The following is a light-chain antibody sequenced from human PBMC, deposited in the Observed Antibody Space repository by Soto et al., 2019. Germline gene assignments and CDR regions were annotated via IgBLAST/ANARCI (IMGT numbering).Light chain of an antibody. V-gene: IGLV4-69*01. CDR2: LNSDGSH. CDR1: SGHSSYA. J-gene: IGLJ2*01. CDR3: QTWGTGIVV. Sequence: QLVLTQSPSASASLGASVKLTCTLSSGHSSYAIAWHQQQPEKGPRYLMKLNSDGSHSKGDGIPDRFSGSSSGAERYLTISSLQPEAEADYYCQTWGTGIVVFGGGTKLTVL.